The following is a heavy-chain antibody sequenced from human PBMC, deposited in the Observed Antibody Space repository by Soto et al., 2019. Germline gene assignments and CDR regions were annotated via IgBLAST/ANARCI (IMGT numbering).Heavy chain of an antibody. CDR2: IYYSGST. CDR3: ARDPVVLWFGELLSPPGYYGMDV. J-gene: IGHJ6*02. D-gene: IGHD3-10*01. Sequence: LALTGSVSCAAIASGGYYWGRNHQHPVPGLPWMGYIYYSGSTYYNPSLKSRVTISVDTSKNQFSLKLSSVTAADTAVYYCARDPVVLWFGELLSPPGYYGMDVWGQGTTVTVSS. V-gene: IGHV4-31*02. CDR1: CAAIASGGYY.